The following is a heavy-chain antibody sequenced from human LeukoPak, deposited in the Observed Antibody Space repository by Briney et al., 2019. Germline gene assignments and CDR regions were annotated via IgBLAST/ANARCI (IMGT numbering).Heavy chain of an antibody. Sequence: GGSLRLSCAASGFIFSSYAMHWVRQAPGKGLEWVAVVWYDGSNKYHADSVEGRFTISRDNSKNTLYLQMNSLRAEDTALYYCAKQLGYCSDGSCYYPYWGQGTLVTVSS. CDR3: AKQLGYCSDGSCYYPY. V-gene: IGHV3-33*06. J-gene: IGHJ4*02. CDR2: VWYDGSNK. CDR1: GFIFSSYA. D-gene: IGHD2-15*01.